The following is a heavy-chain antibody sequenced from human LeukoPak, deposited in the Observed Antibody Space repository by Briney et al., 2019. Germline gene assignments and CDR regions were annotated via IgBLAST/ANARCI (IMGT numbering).Heavy chain of an antibody. CDR2: ISSSSSYI. CDR1: GFTFSSYG. CDR3: AKDLGLRFLEWLLDY. J-gene: IGHJ4*02. V-gene: IGHV3-21*01. D-gene: IGHD3-3*01. Sequence: PGRSLRLSCAASGFTFSSYGMHWVRQAPGKGLEWVSSISSSSSYIYYADSVKGRFTISRDNSKNTLYLQMNSLRAEDTAVYYCAKDLGLRFLEWLLDYWGQGTLVTVSS.